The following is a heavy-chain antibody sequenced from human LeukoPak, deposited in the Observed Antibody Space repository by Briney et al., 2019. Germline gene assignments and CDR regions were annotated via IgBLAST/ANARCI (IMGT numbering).Heavy chain of an antibody. J-gene: IGHJ6*02. Sequence: RSGRSLRLSCAASGFTFSSYAMHWVRQAPGKGLEWVAVISYDGSSKSYADSVKDRFTISRDNSKNTLSLQMNRLRTEDTAVYFCARGTGYYYYYDAMDVWGQGSTVTVSS. CDR1: GFTFSSYA. V-gene: IGHV3-30-3*01. CDR3: ARGTGYYYYYDAMDV. CDR2: ISYDGSSK. D-gene: IGHD2-8*02.